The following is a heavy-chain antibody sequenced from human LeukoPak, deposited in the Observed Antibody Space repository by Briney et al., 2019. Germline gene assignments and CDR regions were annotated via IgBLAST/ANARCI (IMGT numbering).Heavy chain of an antibody. CDR1: GFTFDDYA. Sequence: GRSLRLSCAASGFTFDDYAMHWVRQAPGKGLEWVSAISGSGGSTYYADSVKGRFTISRDNSKNTLYLQMNSLRAEDTAVYYCAKDRAAYCSGGSCYAYWGQGTLVTVSS. V-gene: IGHV3-23*01. CDR3: AKDRAAYCSGGSCYAY. J-gene: IGHJ4*02. D-gene: IGHD2-15*01. CDR2: ISGSGGST.